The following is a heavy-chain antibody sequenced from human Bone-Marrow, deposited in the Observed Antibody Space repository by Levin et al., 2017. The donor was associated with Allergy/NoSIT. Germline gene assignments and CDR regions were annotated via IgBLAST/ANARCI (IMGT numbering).Heavy chain of an antibody. CDR2: ISTYNGNT. D-gene: IGHD2-2*01. CDR1: GYSFDRHG. J-gene: IGHJ5*02. V-gene: IGHV1-18*01. Sequence: GASVKVSCKASGYSFDRHGISWVRQAPGQGLEWMGWISTYNGNTVYAESLQGRITMTTDTPTSTAYMELKSLTSDDTAVYYCARHLLYCSTISCFYPWFDPWGQGTLVTVSS. CDR3: ARHLLYCSTISCFYPWFDP.